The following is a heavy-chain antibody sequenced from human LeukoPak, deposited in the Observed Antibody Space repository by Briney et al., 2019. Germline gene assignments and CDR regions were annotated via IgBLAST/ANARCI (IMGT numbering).Heavy chain of an antibody. D-gene: IGHD4-17*01. J-gene: IGHJ3*02. CDR1: GGSISSYY. CDR3: ARRSIRYAAFHI. Sequence: PSETLSLTCTVPGGSISSYYWSWIRRPPGKGLEWIGYIYYSGSTNYNPSLKSRVTISVDTSKNQFSLKLSSVTAADTAVYYCARRSIRYAAFHIWGQGTMVTVSS. CDR2: IYYSGST. V-gene: IGHV4-59*01.